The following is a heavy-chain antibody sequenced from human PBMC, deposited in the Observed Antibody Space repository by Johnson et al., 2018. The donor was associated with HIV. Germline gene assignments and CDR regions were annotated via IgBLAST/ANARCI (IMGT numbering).Heavy chain of an antibody. CDR2: INWNGGST. CDR3: ARGRGYGAERCAIDS. CDR1: GFTVSSNY. V-gene: IGHV3-20*04. J-gene: IGHJ3*02. D-gene: IGHD4-17*01. Sequence: VQLVESGGGLVQPGGSLRLSCAASGFTVSSNYMSWVRQAPGKGLEWVSGINWNGGSTGYADSVKGRFTISRDNAKNSLYLQMNSLGAEDTALYCCARGRGYGAERCAIDSWGQGTMVTVSA.